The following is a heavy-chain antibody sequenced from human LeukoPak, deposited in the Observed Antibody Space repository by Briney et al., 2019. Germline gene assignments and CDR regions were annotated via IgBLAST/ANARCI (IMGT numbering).Heavy chain of an antibody. CDR2: ISSSGSTI. D-gene: IGHD2-15*01. CDR1: GFTFSSYE. V-gene: IGHV3-48*03. J-gene: IGHJ4*02. CDR3: ARDATRLFDY. Sequence: GGSLRLSCAASGFTFSSYEMNWVRQAPGKGLEWVSYISSSGSTIYYADSVKGRFTISRDNARNSLYLQMNSLRAEDTAVYYCARDATRLFDYWGQGTLVTVSS.